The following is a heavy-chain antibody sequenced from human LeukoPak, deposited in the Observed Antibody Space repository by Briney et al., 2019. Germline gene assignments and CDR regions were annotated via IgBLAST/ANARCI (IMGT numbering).Heavy chain of an antibody. D-gene: IGHD3-16*01. V-gene: IGHV1-69*13. Sequence: GASVKVSCKASGGTFSSYAISWVRQAPGQGLEWMGGIIPIFGTASYAQKFQGRVTITADESTSTAYMELSSLRSEDTAVYYCATDPVSSYGMNVWGQGTTVTVSS. CDR3: ATDPVSSYGMNV. J-gene: IGHJ6*02. CDR2: IIPIFGTA. CDR1: GGTFSSYA.